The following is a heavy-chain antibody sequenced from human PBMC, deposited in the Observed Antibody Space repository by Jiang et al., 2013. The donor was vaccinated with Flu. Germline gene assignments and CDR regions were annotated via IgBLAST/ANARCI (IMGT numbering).Heavy chain of an antibody. CDR3: ASSSTVTTYYATYYGMDV. Sequence: PGLVKPSGTLSLTCAVSGGSISSSNWWSWVRQPPGKGLEWIAEIYHSGSTNYNPSLKSRVTISVDESKNQFSLRLSSVTAADTAVYYCASSSTVTTYYATYYGMDVWGQGTTVTVSS. J-gene: IGHJ6*02. CDR1: GGSISSSNW. D-gene: IGHD4-17*01. CDR2: IYHSGST. V-gene: IGHV4-4*02.